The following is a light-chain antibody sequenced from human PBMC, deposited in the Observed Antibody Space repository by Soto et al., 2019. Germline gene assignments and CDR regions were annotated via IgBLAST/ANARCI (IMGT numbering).Light chain of an antibody. V-gene: IGKV3-15*01. Sequence: EIVLTQSPGTLSLSPGERATLSCRASQSVSNNYLAWYQQKPGQAPRLLIYGASNRATGIPARFSGSGSGTEFTLTISSLQSEDFAVYYCQQYNNWLWTFGQGTRWIS. J-gene: IGKJ1*01. CDR1: QSVSNN. CDR3: QQYNNWLWT. CDR2: GAS.